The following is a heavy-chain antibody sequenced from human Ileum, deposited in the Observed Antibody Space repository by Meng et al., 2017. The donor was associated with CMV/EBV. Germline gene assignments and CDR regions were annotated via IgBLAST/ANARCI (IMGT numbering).Heavy chain of an antibody. CDR1: GFTFTSYW. D-gene: IGHD3-3*01. J-gene: IGHJ4*02. CDR2: IHRDGSDT. Sequence: GGSLRLSCAASGFTFTSYWMHWVRQAPGKGLVWVSRIHRDGSDTDYADSVKGRFTISRDNAKNTLYRQVNSLRAEDTAVYYCVRGYSVGVVDIVGYWGQGTLVTISS. V-gene: IGHV3-74*01. CDR3: VRGYSVGVVDIVGY.